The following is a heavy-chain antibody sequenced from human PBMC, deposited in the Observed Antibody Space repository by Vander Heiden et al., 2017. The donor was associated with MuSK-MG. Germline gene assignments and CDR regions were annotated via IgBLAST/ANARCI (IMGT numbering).Heavy chain of an antibody. D-gene: IGHD5-12*01. CDR3: ARDRGYRGSDADRESSYSYGMDV. V-gene: IGHV3-30*04. J-gene: IGHJ6*02. CDR2: ISYDGSSR. CDR1: STFG. Sequence: STFGMHWVRQAPGKGLEWVAFISYDGSSRYYADSVEGRFTVSSDNSKNTVYLQMNRLSGEDTAVYYCARDRGYRGSDADRESSYSYGMDVWGQGTTVTVSS.